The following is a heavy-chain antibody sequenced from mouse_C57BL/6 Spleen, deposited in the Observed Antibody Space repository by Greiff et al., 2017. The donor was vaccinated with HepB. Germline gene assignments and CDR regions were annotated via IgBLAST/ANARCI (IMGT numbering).Heavy chain of an antibody. CDR3: TVAQATLYYYAMDY. V-gene: IGHV6-3*01. CDR1: GFTFSNYW. J-gene: IGHJ4*01. Sequence: EVQRVESGGGLVQPGGSMKLSCVASGFTFSNYWMNWVRQSPEKGLEWVAQIRLKSDNYATHYAESVKGRFTISRDDSKSSVYLQMNNLRAEDTGIYYCTVAQATLYYYAMDYWGQGTSVTVSS. D-gene: IGHD3-2*02. CDR2: IRLKSDNYAT.